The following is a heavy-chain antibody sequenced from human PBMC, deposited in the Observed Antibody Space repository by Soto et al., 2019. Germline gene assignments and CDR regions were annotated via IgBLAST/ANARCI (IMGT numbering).Heavy chain of an antibody. Sequence: QVQLVESGGGVVQPGRSLRLSCAASGFTFSSYAMHWVRQAPGKGLEWVAVISYDGSNKYYADSVKGRFTISRDNSKNTLYLQMNRLRAEDTAVYYCARSVEMATIFDYWGQGTLVTVSS. CDR1: GFTFSSYA. CDR3: ARSVEMATIFDY. D-gene: IGHD5-12*01. J-gene: IGHJ4*02. V-gene: IGHV3-30-3*01. CDR2: ISYDGSNK.